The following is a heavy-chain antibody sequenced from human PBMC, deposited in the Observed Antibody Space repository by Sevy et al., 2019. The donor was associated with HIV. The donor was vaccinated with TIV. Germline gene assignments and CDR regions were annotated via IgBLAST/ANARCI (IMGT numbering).Heavy chain of an antibody. Sequence: GGSLGLSCAASGFTFSSYAMHWVRQAPGKGLEWVAVISYDGSNKYYADSVKGRFTISRDNSKNTLYLQMNSLRAEDTAVYYCARDPTSYRITMTFDPWGQGTLVTVS. CDR3: ARDPTSYRITMTFDP. CDR2: ISYDGSNK. D-gene: IGHD3-22*01. CDR1: GFTFSSYA. V-gene: IGHV3-30-3*01. J-gene: IGHJ5*02.